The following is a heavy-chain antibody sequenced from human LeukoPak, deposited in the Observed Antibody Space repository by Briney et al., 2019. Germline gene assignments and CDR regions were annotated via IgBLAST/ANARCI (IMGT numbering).Heavy chain of an antibody. V-gene: IGHV3-15*01. CDR1: GFTFSNAW. CDR2: IKSKTDGGTT. CDR3: AKEKDSHGYFDY. D-gene: IGHD5-18*01. Sequence: GGSLRLSCETSGFTFSNAWMSWVRQAPGKGLEWLGRIKSKTDGGTTEYAAPVKGRFTISRDDSKNTVYLQMNSLRAEDTAVYYCAKEKDSHGYFDYWGQGTLVTVSS. J-gene: IGHJ4*02.